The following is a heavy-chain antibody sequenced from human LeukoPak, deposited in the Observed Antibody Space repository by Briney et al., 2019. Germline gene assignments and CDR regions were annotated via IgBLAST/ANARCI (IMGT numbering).Heavy chain of an antibody. CDR1: GGSFSGYY. D-gene: IGHD3-10*01. CDR3: ARSDYYGSGSGAFDI. V-gene: IGHV4-34*01. J-gene: IGHJ3*02. Sequence: PSETLSLTCAVYGGSFSGYYWSWIRQPPGKGLEWIGEINHSGSTNYNPSLKSRVTISVDTSKNQFSLKLTSVTAADTAVYYCARSDYYGSGSGAFDIWGQGTMVTVSS. CDR2: INHSGST.